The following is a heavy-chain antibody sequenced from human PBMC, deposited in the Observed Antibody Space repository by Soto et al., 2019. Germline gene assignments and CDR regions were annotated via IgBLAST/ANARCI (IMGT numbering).Heavy chain of an antibody. V-gene: IGHV3-23*01. CDR3: AKDRASYYYDSSGYYLFDY. Sequence: QTGGSLRLSCAASGFTFSNYVMSWVRQAPGKGLEWVSAISGSGGTTYYADSVKGRFTISRDNSKNTLYLQMNSLRAEDTAVYYCAKDRASYYYDSSGYYLFDYWGQGTLVTVSS. CDR2: ISGSGGTT. CDR1: GFTFSNYV. D-gene: IGHD3-22*01. J-gene: IGHJ4*02.